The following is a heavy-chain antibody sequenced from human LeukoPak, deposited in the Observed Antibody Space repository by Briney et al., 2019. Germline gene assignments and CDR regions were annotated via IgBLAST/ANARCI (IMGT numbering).Heavy chain of an antibody. V-gene: IGHV1-2*06. J-gene: IGHJ4*02. CDR3: ARDGDSSGWYYFDY. CDR1: GYTFTGYY. D-gene: IGHD6-19*01. CDR2: INPNSGGT. Sequence: ASVKVSCKASGYTFTGYYMHWVRQAPGQGLEWMGRINPNSGGTNYAQKFQGRVTMTRDTSISTAYMELSRLRSDDTAVYYCARDGDSSGWYYFDYWGQGTLVTVSS.